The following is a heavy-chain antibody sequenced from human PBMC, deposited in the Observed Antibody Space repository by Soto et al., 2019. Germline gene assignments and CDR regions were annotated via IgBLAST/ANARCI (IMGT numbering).Heavy chain of an antibody. V-gene: IGHV2-5*02. J-gene: IGHJ4*02. Sequence: SGPTLVNPTQTLTLTCTFSGFSLSTTGVGVGWIRQPPGKAPEWLALIYWDDDKRYRSSLRSRLTITKDTSKNQVVLTMTNVAPVDTARYYCVHRITVLYSGKSFDYWGQGTPVTVSS. CDR3: VHRITVLYSGKSFDY. D-gene: IGHD4-4*01. CDR1: GFSLSTTGVG. CDR2: IYWDDDK.